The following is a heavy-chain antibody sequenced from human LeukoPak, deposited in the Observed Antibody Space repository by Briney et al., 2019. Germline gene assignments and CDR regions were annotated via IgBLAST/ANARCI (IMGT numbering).Heavy chain of an antibody. CDR3: ASSYGTGVVPAARERRFDY. CDR2: ISSSGSTI. CDR1: GFTFSDYY. J-gene: IGHJ4*02. D-gene: IGHD2-2*01. Sequence: GGSLRPSCAASGFTFSDYYMSWIRQAPGKGLEWVSYISSSGSTIYYADSVKGRFTISRDNAKNSLYLQMNSLRAEDTAVYYCASSYGTGVVPAARERRFDYWGQGTLVTVSS. V-gene: IGHV3-11*01.